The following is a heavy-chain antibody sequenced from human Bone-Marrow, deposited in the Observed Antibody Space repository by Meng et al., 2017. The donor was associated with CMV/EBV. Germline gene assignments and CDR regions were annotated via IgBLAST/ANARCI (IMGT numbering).Heavy chain of an antibody. J-gene: IGHJ5*02. CDR3: ARDGQAYSPSAWFDP. Sequence: SETLSLTCAVSGGSFSGYYWSWIRQPPGKGLEWIGEINHSGSTNYNPSLKSRVTISVDTSKNQFSLKLSSVTAADTAVYYCARDGQAYSPSAWFDPWGQGTLVTVSS. V-gene: IGHV4-34*01. CDR1: GGSFSGYY. D-gene: IGHD1-26*01. CDR2: INHSGST.